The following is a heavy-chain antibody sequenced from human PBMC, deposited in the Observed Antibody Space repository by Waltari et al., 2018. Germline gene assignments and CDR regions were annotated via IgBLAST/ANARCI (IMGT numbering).Heavy chain of an antibody. J-gene: IGHJ4*02. CDR2: IYSGGST. V-gene: IGHV3-53*01. Sequence: EVQLVESGGGLIQPGGSLRLSCAASGFTVSSNYMSWVRQAPGKGLEGVSVIYSGGSTYYAESVNGRFTISRDNSKNTLYLQMNSLRAEDTAVYYCARAHRAWGYYFDYWGQGTLVNVSS. D-gene: IGHD1-26*01. CDR3: ARAHRAWGYYFDY. CDR1: GFTVSSNY.